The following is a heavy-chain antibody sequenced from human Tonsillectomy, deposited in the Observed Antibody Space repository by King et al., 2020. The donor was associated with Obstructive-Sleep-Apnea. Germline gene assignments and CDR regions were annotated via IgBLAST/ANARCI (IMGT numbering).Heavy chain of an antibody. CDR3: ARAGMGWQWLVLST. CDR2: IYYSGST. D-gene: IGHD6-19*01. Sequence: VQLQESGPGLVKPSETLSLTCTVSGGSISSYYWSWIRQPPGKGLEWIGYIYYSGSTNYNPSLKSRVTISVDTSKNQFSLKLSSVTAADTAVYYCARAGMGWQWLVLSTWGQGTLVTVSS. V-gene: IGHV4-59*01. CDR1: GGSISSYY. J-gene: IGHJ5*02.